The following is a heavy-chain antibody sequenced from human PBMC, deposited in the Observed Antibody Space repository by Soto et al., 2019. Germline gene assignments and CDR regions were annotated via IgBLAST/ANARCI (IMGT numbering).Heavy chain of an antibody. D-gene: IGHD5-12*01. Sequence: QVQLQESGPGLVKPSQTLSLTCTVSGGSISSGGYYWSWIRQHPGKGLEWIGYIYYSGSTYYNPSLNNRVTISVDTSKNQFPLKLSSVTAADTAVYYCARAMEETNSGYLYYFDYWGQGTLVTVSS. CDR3: ARAMEETNSGYLYYFDY. CDR2: IYYSGST. CDR1: GGSISSGGYY. J-gene: IGHJ4*02. V-gene: IGHV4-31*03.